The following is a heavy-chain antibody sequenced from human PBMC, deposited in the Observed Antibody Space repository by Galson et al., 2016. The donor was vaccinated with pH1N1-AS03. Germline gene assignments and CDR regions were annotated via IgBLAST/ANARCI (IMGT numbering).Heavy chain of an antibody. V-gene: IGHV1-69*06. CDR1: GGSFSNFV. CDR3: ARGKWVGELAYYSYHGMDI. CDR2: IFPFFRTA. D-gene: IGHD3-10*01. Sequence: SVKVSCKASGGSFSNFVFSWVRQAPGQGLEWMAGIFPFFRTANYTQKFQGRLTVTADKSTSTTHMELKSLRSEDTAVYYCARGKWVGELAYYSYHGMDIWGHGTTVTVSS. J-gene: IGHJ6*02.